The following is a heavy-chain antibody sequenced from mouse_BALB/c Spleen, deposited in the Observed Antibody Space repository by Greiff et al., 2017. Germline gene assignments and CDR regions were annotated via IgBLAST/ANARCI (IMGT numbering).Heavy chain of an antibody. CDR1: GYSITSDYA. J-gene: IGHJ3*01. CDR2: ISYSGST. V-gene: IGHV3-2*02. CDR3: ARSDGNYWFAY. Sequence: EVQLQQSGPGLVKPSQSLSLTCTVTGYSITSDYAWNWIRQFPGNKLEWMGYISYSGSTSYNPSLKSRISITRDTSKNQFFLQLNSVTTEDTATYYCARSDGNYWFAYWGQGTLVTVSA. D-gene: IGHD2-1*01.